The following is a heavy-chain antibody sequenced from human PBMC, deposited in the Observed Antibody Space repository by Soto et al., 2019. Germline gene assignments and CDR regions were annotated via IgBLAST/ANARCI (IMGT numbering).Heavy chain of an antibody. D-gene: IGHD2-2*02. CDR3: AKEPGPFIDCSSIRCYTGGPDY. J-gene: IGHJ4*02. Sequence: GGSLRLSCAASGFTFSNYAMNWVRQAPGKGLEWVSAISGSGGSTNYAESVKGRFTISRDNSKNTLFLQMNSLRAEDTAVYYCAKEPGPFIDCSSIRCYTGGPDYWGQGTLVTVSS. CDR1: GFTFSNYA. CDR2: ISGSGGST. V-gene: IGHV3-23*01.